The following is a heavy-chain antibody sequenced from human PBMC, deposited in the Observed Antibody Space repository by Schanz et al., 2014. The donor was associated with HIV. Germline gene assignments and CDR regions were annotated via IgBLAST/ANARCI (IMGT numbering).Heavy chain of an antibody. J-gene: IGHJ6*02. Sequence: QVQLVQSGAEVKKPGASVKVSCKASGYTFSNYDINWVRQATGQGLEWMGWMNPNSGNTGYAQKFQGRVTMTRNTSISTAYMELSSLTSEDTAVYYCARAAFSSEYYYGMDVWGQGTTVTVSS. V-gene: IGHV1-8*01. CDR3: ARAAFSSEYYYGMDV. CDR2: MNPNSGNT. D-gene: IGHD3-3*02. CDR1: GYTFSNYD.